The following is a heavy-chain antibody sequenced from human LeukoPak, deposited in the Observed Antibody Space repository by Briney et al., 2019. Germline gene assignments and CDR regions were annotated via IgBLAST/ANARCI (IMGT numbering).Heavy chain of an antibody. Sequence: PGRSLRLSCAASGFTFSSYGMHWVRQAPGKGLEWVAVIWYDGSNKYYADSVKGRFTISRDNSKKTLYLQMNSLRAEDTAVYYCAKLSGSGSYGIDYWGQGTLVTVSS. J-gene: IGHJ4*02. CDR2: IWYDGSNK. CDR3: AKLSGSGSYGIDY. D-gene: IGHD1-26*01. CDR1: GFTFSSYG. V-gene: IGHV3-33*06.